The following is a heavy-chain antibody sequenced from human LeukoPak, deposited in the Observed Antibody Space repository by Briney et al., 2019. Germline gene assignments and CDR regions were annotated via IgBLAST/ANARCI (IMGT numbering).Heavy chain of an antibody. J-gene: IGHJ4*02. V-gene: IGHV1-24*01. Sequence: GASVKVSCKVSGYTLTELSMHWVRQAPGKGLEWMGGFDPEDGETIYAQKFQGRVTMTEDTSTDTSYMELSSLRSEDTAVYYCATDYIPTGRQDYWGQGTLVTVSS. CDR1: GYTLTELS. CDR2: FDPEDGET. D-gene: IGHD2-21*01. CDR3: ATDYIPTGRQDY.